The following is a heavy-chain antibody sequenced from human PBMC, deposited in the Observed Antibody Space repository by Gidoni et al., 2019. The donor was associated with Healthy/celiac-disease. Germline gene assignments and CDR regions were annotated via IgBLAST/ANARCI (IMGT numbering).Heavy chain of an antibody. CDR3: ARVGGIAARLYYYYYMDV. Sequence: QVQLQESGPGLVKPSETLSLTCTVPGGSISSYYWSWLRQPPGKGLEWIGYIYYSGSTNYNPSLKSRVTISVDTSKNQFSLKLSSVTAADTAVYYCARVGGIAARLYYYYYMDVWGKGTTVTVSS. CDR1: GGSISSYY. J-gene: IGHJ6*03. V-gene: IGHV4-59*01. D-gene: IGHD6-6*01. CDR2: IYYSGST.